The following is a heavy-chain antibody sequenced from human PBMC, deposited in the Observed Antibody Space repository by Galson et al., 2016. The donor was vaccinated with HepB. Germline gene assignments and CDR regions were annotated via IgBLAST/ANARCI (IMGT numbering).Heavy chain of an antibody. V-gene: IGHV3-7*01. Sequence: SLRLSCAASGFSLSSYWMSWVRQAPGKGLEWVANIKQDGSERDYVDSVKGRFTISRDNARNSLYLQMNSLRGEDTAVYFCARHRCRVGISWYFDLWGRGTLVTVSS. D-gene: IGHD1-26*01. CDR3: ARHRCRVGISWYFDL. J-gene: IGHJ2*01. CDR1: GFSLSSYW. CDR2: IKQDGSER.